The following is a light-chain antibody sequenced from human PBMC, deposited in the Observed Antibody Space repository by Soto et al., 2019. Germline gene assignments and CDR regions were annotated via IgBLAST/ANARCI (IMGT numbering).Light chain of an antibody. V-gene: IGKV3-20*01. Sequence: EIVLTQSPGTLSLSPGERATLSCRASQSVSSTYLAWYQQKPGQAPSLLIYGASSRATGIPDRFSGSGSGTDFTLTISRLEPGDFAVYYCQQYGNSPLTFGGGTKVEIK. J-gene: IGKJ4*01. CDR3: QQYGNSPLT. CDR2: GAS. CDR1: QSVSSTY.